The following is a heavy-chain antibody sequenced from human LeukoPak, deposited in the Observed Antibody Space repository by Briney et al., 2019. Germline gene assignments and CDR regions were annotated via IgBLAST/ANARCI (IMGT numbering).Heavy chain of an antibody. Sequence: SETLSLTCTVSGGSISSYYWSWIRQPPGKGLEWNGYIYYSGSTNYNPSLKSRVTISVDTSKNQFSLKLSSVTAADTAVYYCARVGGRDGYNPHYDYWGQGTLVTVSS. CDR3: ARVGGRDGYNPHYDY. CDR1: GGSISSYY. V-gene: IGHV4-59*01. CDR2: IYYSGST. J-gene: IGHJ4*02. D-gene: IGHD5-24*01.